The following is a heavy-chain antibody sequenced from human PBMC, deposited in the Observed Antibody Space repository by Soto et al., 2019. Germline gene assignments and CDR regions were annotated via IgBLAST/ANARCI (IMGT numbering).Heavy chain of an antibody. V-gene: IGHV1-2*04. Sequence: ATMKVSCKASGYTFIGHYMHWVRQAPGQGLEWMGWINPNSGGTNYAQKFQGWITMTRDTSISTAYMELSRLRSDDTAVYFCARSFYYGSGSYYDYGLDVWGQGTTVTVSS. J-gene: IGHJ6*02. CDR2: INPNSGGT. D-gene: IGHD3-10*01. CDR1: GYTFIGHY. CDR3: ARSFYYGSGSYYDYGLDV.